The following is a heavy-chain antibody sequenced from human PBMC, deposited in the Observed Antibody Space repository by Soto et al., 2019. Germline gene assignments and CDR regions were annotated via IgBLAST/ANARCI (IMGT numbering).Heavy chain of an antibody. V-gene: IGHV2-5*02. D-gene: IGHD2-21*01. CDR2: IYWDDNK. CDR1: GFSLSTSGVG. Sequence: QITLKESGPTLVKPTQTLTLTCTFSGFSLSTSGVGVGWIRQPPGKALEWLALIYWDDNKRYSPSLKSRLTNTXYTSKNQVVLTMTNMDPVDTATYYFAHRPVLSDFTYWGQGTLVTVSS. J-gene: IGHJ4*02. CDR3: AHRPVLSDFTY.